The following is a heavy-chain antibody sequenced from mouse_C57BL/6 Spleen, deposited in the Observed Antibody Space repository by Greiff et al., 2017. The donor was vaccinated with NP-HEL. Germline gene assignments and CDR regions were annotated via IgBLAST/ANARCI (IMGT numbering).Heavy chain of an antibody. CDR2: INPNNGGT. CDR3: ARRENYYGSSSYWYVDV. V-gene: IGHV1-18*01. Sequence: EVQLQQSGPELVKPGASVKIPCKASGYTFTDYNMDWVKQSHGKSLEWIGDINPNNGGTIYNQKFKGKATLTVDKSSSTAYMERRSLTSEDTAVYYCARRENYYGSSSYWYVDVWGTGTTVTVSS. J-gene: IGHJ1*03. D-gene: IGHD1-1*01. CDR1: GYTFTDYN.